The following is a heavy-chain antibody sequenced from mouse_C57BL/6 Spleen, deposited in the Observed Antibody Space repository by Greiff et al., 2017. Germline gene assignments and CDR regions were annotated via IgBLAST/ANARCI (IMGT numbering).Heavy chain of an antibody. CDR2: IYPGDGDT. V-gene: IGHV1-82*01. Sequence: VQLVESGPELVKPGASVKISCKASGYAFSSSWMNWVKQRPGKGLEWIGRIYPGDGDTNYNGKFKGKATLTADKSSSTAYRQRSSLTSEDSAVYFCARGWDKGFDYWGQGTTLTLSS. CDR1: GYAFSSSW. D-gene: IGHD4-1*01. CDR3: ARGWDKGFDY. J-gene: IGHJ2*01.